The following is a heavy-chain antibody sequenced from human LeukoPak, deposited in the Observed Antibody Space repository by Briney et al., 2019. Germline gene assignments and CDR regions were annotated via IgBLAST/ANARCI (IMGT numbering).Heavy chain of an antibody. V-gene: IGHV1-58*02. CDR1: GFTFTSSA. Sequence: GASVKVSCKASGFTFTSSAMQWVRQARGQRLEWIGWIVVGSGNTNYSQKFQERVTITRDMSTSTAYMELSSLRSEDTAVYYCAAVTYSSSWHDAFDIWGQGTMVTVSS. D-gene: IGHD6-13*01. CDR3: AAVTYSSSWHDAFDI. CDR2: IVVGSGNT. J-gene: IGHJ3*02.